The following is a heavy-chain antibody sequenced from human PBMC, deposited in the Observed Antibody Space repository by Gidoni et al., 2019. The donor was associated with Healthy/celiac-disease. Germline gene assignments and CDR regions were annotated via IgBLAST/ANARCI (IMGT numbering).Heavy chain of an antibody. V-gene: IGHV3-23*01. CDR1: GFTFSSYA. CDR3: AKETTVVPAFDY. D-gene: IGHD4-17*01. J-gene: IGHJ4*02. Sequence: EVQLLESVGGLVQPGGSMSISCAASGFTFSSYAMSWVRQAPRKGLEWVSAISGSGGSTYYADSVKGRFTISRDNSKNTLYLQMNSLRAEDTAVYYCAKETTVVPAFDYWGQGTLVTVSS. CDR2: ISGSGGST.